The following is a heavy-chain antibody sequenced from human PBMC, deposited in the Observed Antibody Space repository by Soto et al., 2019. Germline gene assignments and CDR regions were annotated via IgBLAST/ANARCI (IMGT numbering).Heavy chain of an antibody. Sequence: QVQLVQSGAEVKKPGSSVKVSCKASGGTFSSYTISWVRQAPGQGLEWMGRIIPILGIANYAQKFQGRVTITADKSTSTAYMELSSLRSEDTAVYYCATTIVVPAANRWFDPWGQGTLVTVSS. V-gene: IGHV1-69*02. CDR1: GGTFSSYT. CDR3: ATTIVVPAANRWFDP. D-gene: IGHD2-2*01. J-gene: IGHJ5*02. CDR2: IIPILGIA.